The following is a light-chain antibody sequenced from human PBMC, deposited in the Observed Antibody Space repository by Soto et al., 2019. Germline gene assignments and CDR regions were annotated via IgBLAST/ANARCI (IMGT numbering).Light chain of an antibody. J-gene: IGKJ1*01. Sequence: EIVMTQSPATLSVSPGERATLSCRASQSVSSNLVWYQQKPGQAPRLLIYGASTRATGIPARFSGSGSGTEFTLTISSLQSEDFAVYYCQQYNNWPPVTFGQGTKVEIK. V-gene: IGKV3-15*01. CDR3: QQYNNWPPVT. CDR2: GAS. CDR1: QSVSSN.